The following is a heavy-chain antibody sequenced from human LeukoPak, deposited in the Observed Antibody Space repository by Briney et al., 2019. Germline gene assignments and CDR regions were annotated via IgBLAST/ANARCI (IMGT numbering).Heavy chain of an antibody. CDR1: GGSISGYF. D-gene: IGHD6-13*01. CDR2: IYTSGST. Sequence: SETLSLTCTVSGGSISGYFWSGIRQPAGKGLEWIGRIYTSGSTNYNPSLKSRVTMSVDTSKNQFSLKLSSVTAADTAVYYCARVTGAAAGIYYYYYYMDVWGKGTTVTVSS. CDR3: ARVTGAAAGIYYYYYYMDV. J-gene: IGHJ6*03. V-gene: IGHV4-4*07.